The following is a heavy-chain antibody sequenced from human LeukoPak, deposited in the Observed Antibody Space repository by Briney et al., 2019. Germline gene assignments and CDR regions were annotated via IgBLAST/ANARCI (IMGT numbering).Heavy chain of an antibody. CDR1: GGSFSGYY. J-gene: IGHJ4*02. CDR2: INHSGST. CDR3: ARDLWEDETAAYFDY. Sequence: SETLSLTCAVYGGSFSGYYWSWIRQPPGKGLEWIGEINHSGSTNYNPSIKSRVTISVDTSRNQFSLKLSSVTAADTAVYYCARDLWEDETAAYFDYWGQGTLVTVSS. D-gene: IGHD1-26*01. V-gene: IGHV4-34*01.